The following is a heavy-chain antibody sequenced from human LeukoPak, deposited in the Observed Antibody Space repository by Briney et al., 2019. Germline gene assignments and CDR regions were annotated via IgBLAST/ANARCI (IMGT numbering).Heavy chain of an antibody. D-gene: IGHD6-6*01. CDR1: GYTFTSYY. CDR2: INPSGGST. J-gene: IGHJ4*02. V-gene: IGHV1-46*01. Sequence: ASVKVSCKASGYTFTSYYMHWVRQAPGQGLEWMGIINPSGGSTSYAQKFQGRVTTTRDTPTSTVYMELSSLRSEDTAVYYCARGRVVEGPIDYWGQGTLVTVSS. CDR3: ARGRVVEGPIDY.